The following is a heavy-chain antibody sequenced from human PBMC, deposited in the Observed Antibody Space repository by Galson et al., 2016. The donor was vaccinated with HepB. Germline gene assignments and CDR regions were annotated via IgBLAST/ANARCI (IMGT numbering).Heavy chain of an antibody. CDR2: FYPEDDET. J-gene: IGHJ4*02. CDR1: GYTLSELS. D-gene: IGHD2-15*01. CDR3: ATFLPKGYCRGGNCNAGVAPLDS. V-gene: IGHV1-24*01. Sequence: SVKVSCKVSGYTLSELSIHWVRQPPGKGLEWVGGFYPEDDETLYAQRFQGRVTLTEVTSSDTAEMELRSLTLDDTAVYFCATFLPKGYCRGGNCNAGVAPLDSWGRGTLVTVSS.